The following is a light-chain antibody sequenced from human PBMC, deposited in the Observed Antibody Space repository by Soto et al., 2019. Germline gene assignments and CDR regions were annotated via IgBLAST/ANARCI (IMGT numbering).Light chain of an antibody. CDR2: AAS. V-gene: IGKV1D-16*01. CDR1: QRISTW. J-gene: IGKJ3*01. Sequence: DIQMTQSPSSLSASVGDRVTITCRASQRISTWLACYQQKPEKGPRSLIYAASRLQNGVPPRFSGSGSGTEFTLTISSLEPEDLGTYYCQQYDNYPFTFGPGTKVDV. CDR3: QQYDNYPFT.